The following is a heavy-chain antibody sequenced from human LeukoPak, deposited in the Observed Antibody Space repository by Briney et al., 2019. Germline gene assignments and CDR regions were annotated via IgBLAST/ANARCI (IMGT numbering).Heavy chain of an antibody. CDR3: VRGMRRITIFGVVMGPFDY. D-gene: IGHD3-3*01. J-gene: IGHJ4*02. V-gene: IGHV4-4*07. CDR1: GGSISSYY. Sequence: SETLSLTCTVSGGSISSYYWNWIRQPAGKGLEWIGRIHTSGSTNYNPSLKSRVTISVDTSKNQFSLKLSSVTAADTAVYYCVRGMRRITIFGVVMGPFDYWGQGTLVTVSS. CDR2: IHTSGST.